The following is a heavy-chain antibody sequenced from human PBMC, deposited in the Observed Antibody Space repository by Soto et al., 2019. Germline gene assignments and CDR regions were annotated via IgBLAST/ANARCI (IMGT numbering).Heavy chain of an antibody. CDR3: VSSLGFLDGRFES. J-gene: IGHJ4*02. V-gene: IGHV3-48*01. Sequence: GGSLRLSCGASGFSFSNYSMNWVRQAPRKGLEWISYISGSRISIYYADSVKGRFTVSRDNAKNSLYLQMNSLRVEDTAVYYCVSSLGFLDGRFESWGQGTPVTVSS. D-gene: IGHD3-16*01. CDR2: ISGSRISI. CDR1: GFSFSNYS.